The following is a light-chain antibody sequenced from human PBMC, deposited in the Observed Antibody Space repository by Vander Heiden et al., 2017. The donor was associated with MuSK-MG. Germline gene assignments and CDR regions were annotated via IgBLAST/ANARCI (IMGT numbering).Light chain of an antibody. Sequence: SCELTQDSAVSVALGQTVRITCQGDSLRSHYASWYQQKPGPAPVLVIYGKHHRPSGIPDRFSGSSSGNPASLSITGPQAEDEADYYCTAGDSSGNHLVFGGGTKLTVL. CDR2: GKH. CDR1: SLRSHY. CDR3: TAGDSSGNHLV. V-gene: IGLV3-19*01. J-gene: IGLJ2*01.